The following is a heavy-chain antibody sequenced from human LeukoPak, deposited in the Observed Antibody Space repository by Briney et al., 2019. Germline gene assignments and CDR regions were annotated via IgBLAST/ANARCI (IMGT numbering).Heavy chain of an antibody. J-gene: IGHJ4*02. D-gene: IGHD2-15*01. Sequence: GGSLRLSCAASGFTFSSYAMSWVRQAPGKGLEWVSSISATGGSTYYADSVKGRFTISRDNSKDTLYLQMNSLRAEDTAVYYCAIGFIGYCSGGRCSTFDYWGQGTLVTVSS. V-gene: IGHV3-23*01. CDR1: GFTFSSYA. CDR3: AIGFIGYCSGGRCSTFDY. CDR2: ISATGGST.